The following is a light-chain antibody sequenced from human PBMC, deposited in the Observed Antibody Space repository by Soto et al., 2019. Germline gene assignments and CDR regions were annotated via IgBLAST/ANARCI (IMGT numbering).Light chain of an antibody. CDR3: SSYAGSNNLVV. CDR1: SSDVGGYNY. J-gene: IGLJ2*01. CDR2: EVS. V-gene: IGLV2-8*01. Sequence: QSALTQPPSASGSPGQSVTISCTGTSSDVGGYNYVSWYQQHPGKAPKLMIYEVSKRPSGVPDRFSGSKSGNTASLTVSGLQAEDEADYYCSSYAGSNNLVVFGGATKLTVL.